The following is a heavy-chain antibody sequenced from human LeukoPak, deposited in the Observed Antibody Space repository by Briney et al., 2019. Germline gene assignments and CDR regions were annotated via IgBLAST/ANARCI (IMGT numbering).Heavy chain of an antibody. Sequence: SETLSLTCTVSGDSISSSSYYWVWIRQPPGKGLEWIGSIYYTGNTYYNPSLKSRVTISVDKSKNQFSLKLTSVTAADTAVFYCARDAGLLPEYNWFDPWGQGTLVTVSS. CDR2: IYYTGNT. CDR3: ARDAGLLPEYNWFDP. V-gene: IGHV4-39*07. D-gene: IGHD4-23*01. CDR1: GDSISSSSYY. J-gene: IGHJ5*02.